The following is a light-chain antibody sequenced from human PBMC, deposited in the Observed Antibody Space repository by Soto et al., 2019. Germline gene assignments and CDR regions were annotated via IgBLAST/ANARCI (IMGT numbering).Light chain of an antibody. J-gene: IGLJ2*01. CDR3: QTWGTGIHVV. CDR2: VNSDGTH. V-gene: IGLV4-69*01. CDR1: SGHSNYA. Sequence: QSVLTQSPSASASLGASVKLTCTLSSGHSNYAIAWHQQQPEKGPRYLMKVNSDGTHNKGDGIPDRFSGSNSGAERYLTISSLQSEDEADYYCQTWGTGIHVVFGGGTKLTVL.